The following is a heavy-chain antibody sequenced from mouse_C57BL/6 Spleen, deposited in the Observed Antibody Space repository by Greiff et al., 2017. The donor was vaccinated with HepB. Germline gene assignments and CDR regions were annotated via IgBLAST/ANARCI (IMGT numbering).Heavy chain of an antibody. CDR3: AKTGGNYGSAMDY. D-gene: IGHD2-1*01. J-gene: IGHJ4*01. Sequence: EVQLVESGGALVKPGGSLKLSCAASGFTFSSYGISWVRQTPDKRLEWVATISSGGSYTYYPDSVKGRFTISRDNAKNTLYLQMSSLKSEDTAMYYCAKTGGNYGSAMDYWGQGTSVTVSS. CDR1: GFTFSSYG. CDR2: ISSGGSYT. V-gene: IGHV5-6*01.